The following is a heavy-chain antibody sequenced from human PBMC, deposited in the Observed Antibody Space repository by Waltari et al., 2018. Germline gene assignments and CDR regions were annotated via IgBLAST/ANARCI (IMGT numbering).Heavy chain of an antibody. CDR1: GYTFTGYY. Sequence: QVQLVQSSAEVKKPGASVKVSCTASGYTFTGYYMLWGRQAPGQGLEWMGRSNPNSGGTKYAQKFQGRVTMSRDTSISTAYMELSRLRSDDTAVYYCARDWVGATLLDYWGQGTLVTVSS. CDR2: SNPNSGGT. V-gene: IGHV1-2*06. J-gene: IGHJ4*02. CDR3: ARDWVGATLLDY. D-gene: IGHD1-26*01.